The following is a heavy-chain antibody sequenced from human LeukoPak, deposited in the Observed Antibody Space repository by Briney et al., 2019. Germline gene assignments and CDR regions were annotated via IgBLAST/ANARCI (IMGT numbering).Heavy chain of an antibody. CDR2: ISSSGSTI. Sequence: GGSLRLSCAASGFTFSSYSMNWVRQAPGKGLEWVSYISSSGSTIYYADSVKGRFTISRDNAKNSLYLQMNSLRAEDTAVYYCARDPLQDEDVWGKGTTVTVSS. CDR3: ARDPLQDEDV. CDR1: GFTFSSYS. J-gene: IGHJ6*04. D-gene: IGHD4-11*01. V-gene: IGHV3-48*04.